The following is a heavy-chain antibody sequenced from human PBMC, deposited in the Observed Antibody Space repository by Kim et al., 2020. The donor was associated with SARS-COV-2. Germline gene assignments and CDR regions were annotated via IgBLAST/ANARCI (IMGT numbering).Heavy chain of an antibody. CDR1: GFTFSSYA. J-gene: IGHJ6*02. V-gene: IGHV3-64D*09. D-gene: IGHD3-3*01. CDR2: ISSNGGST. Sequence: GGSLRLSCSASGFTFSSYAMHWVRQAPGKGLEYVSAISSNGGSTYYADSVKGRFTISRDNSKNTLYLQMSSLRAEDTAVYYCVNHLHYDFWSGLHPEGGMDVWGQGTTVTVSS. CDR3: VNHLHYDFWSGLHPEGGMDV.